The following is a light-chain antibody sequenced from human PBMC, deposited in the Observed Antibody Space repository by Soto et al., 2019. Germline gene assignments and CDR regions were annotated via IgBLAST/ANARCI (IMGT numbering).Light chain of an antibody. CDR2: DVS. Sequence: QSALTQPRSVSGSPGQSVTISCTGTSSDVGAYNYVSWYQQHPGKAPKIMIYDVSQRPSGVPDRFSGSKSGNTASLTISGLQAEDEADYYCCSYVGSYTVVFGGGTQLTVL. CDR3: CSYVGSYTVV. J-gene: IGLJ2*01. V-gene: IGLV2-11*01. CDR1: SSDVGAYNY.